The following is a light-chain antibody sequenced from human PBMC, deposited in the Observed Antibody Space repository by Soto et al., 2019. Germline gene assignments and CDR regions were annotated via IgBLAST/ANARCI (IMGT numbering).Light chain of an antibody. J-gene: IGKJ2*01. Sequence: DIQMTQSPTSLSASVGDRVTLTCRASQSISTSLNWFQQKPGKAPELLIFAASNLRGGVPSRFSGSGSGTDFTLTISFLQPEDFATYYCQQSYSTPRFTFGQETELEI. CDR2: AAS. V-gene: IGKV1-39*01. CDR1: QSISTS. CDR3: QQSYSTPRFT.